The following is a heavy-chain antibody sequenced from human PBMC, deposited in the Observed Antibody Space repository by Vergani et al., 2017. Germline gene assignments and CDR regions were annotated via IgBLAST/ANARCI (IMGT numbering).Heavy chain of an antibody. CDR1: SHTFQTYG. CDR2: IRPYTGHT. J-gene: IGHJ3*01. CDR3: ARVAPSNSEVTPTAFDV. D-gene: IGHD1-1*01. Sequence: QVQLVQSGAELKKPGASVSVSCKGSSHTFQTYGISWVRQAPGKGLEWMAWIRPYTGHTIYAQKFQGRVTMTADTSTNTAYMELRSLRSDDTAVYFCARVAPSNSEVTPTAFDVWGQGTMVTVSS. V-gene: IGHV1-18*01.